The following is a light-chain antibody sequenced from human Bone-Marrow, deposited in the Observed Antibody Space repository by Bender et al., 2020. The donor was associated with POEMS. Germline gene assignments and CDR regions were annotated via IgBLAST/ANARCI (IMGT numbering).Light chain of an antibody. CDR2: EVT. Sequence: QSALTQPRSVSGSPGQSVTISCTGTGSDVGSYDVVSWYQQHPGKAPKLLIYEVTKRPSEVPDRFSGSRSGTSASLAISGLQSEDEADYYCAVWDDSLNGWVFGGGTKLTVL. V-gene: IGLV2-11*01. CDR3: AVWDDSLNGWV. CDR1: GSDVGSYDV. J-gene: IGLJ3*02.